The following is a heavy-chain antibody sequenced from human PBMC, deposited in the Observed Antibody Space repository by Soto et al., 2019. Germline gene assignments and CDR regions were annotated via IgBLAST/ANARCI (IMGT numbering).Heavy chain of an antibody. J-gene: IGHJ6*02. CDR2: ISGSGGST. D-gene: IGHD3-3*01. CDR3: AKDRVDRLRFLEWSHAYYYYGMDV. CDR1: GFTFSSYA. Sequence: GGSLRLSCAASGFTFSSYAMSWVRQAPGKGLEWVSAISGSGGSTYYADSVKGRFTISRDNSKNTLYLQMNSLSAEDTAVYYCAKDRVDRLRFLEWSHAYYYYGMDVWGQGTTVTVSS. V-gene: IGHV3-23*01.